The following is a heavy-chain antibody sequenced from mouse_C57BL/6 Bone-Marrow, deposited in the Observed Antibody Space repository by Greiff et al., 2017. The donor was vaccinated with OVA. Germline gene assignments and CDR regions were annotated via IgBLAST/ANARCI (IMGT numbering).Heavy chain of an antibody. CDR2: IDPSDSYT. J-gene: IGHJ3*01. CDR1: GYTFTSYW. Sequence: QVQLQQSGAELVMPGASVKLSCKASGYTFTSYWMHWVKQRPGQGLEWIGEIDPSDSYTNYNQKFKGKSTLTVDKSSSTAYMQLSSLTSEDSAVYYCARWSGSAWFAYWGQGTLVTVSA. CDR3: ARWSGSAWFAY. D-gene: IGHD1-3*01. V-gene: IGHV1-69*01.